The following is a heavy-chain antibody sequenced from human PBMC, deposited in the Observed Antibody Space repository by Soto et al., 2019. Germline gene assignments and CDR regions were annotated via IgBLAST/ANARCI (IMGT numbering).Heavy chain of an antibody. CDR2: MNPNSGNT. V-gene: IGHV1-8*01. Sequence: ASVKVSCKASGYTFTSYDINWVRQATGQGLEWMGWMNPNSGNTGYAQKFQGRVTMTRNTSISTAYMELSSLRSEDTAGYYCARVRRYSSSSGNWFDPWGQGTLVTVSS. D-gene: IGHD6-6*01. CDR1: GYTFTSYD. J-gene: IGHJ5*02. CDR3: ARVRRYSSSSGNWFDP.